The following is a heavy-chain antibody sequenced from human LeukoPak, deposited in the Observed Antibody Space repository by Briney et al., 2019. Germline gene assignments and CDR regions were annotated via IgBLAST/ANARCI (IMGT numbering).Heavy chain of an antibody. CDR2: IYYSGST. CDR1: GGSISSYY. V-gene: IGHV4-59*12. J-gene: IGHJ3*02. CDR3: ARETYAFDI. Sequence: SETLSLTCTVSGGSISSYYWSWIRQPPGKGLEWIGYIYYSGSTNYNPSLKSRVTISVDTSKNQFSLKLSSVTAADTAVYYCARETYAFDIWGQGTMVTVSS.